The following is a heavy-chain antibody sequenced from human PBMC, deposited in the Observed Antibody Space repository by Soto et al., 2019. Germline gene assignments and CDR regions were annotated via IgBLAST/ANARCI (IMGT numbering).Heavy chain of an antibody. V-gene: IGHV4-4*02. CDR3: ARYSAASGTYYFDY. J-gene: IGHJ4*01. Sequence: LEILSLTCAVSGDSIIGTHWWSWVRRPPGKGLEFIGETHHSRGTNYNPSLRSRVTMSLDKSKNQLSLILYSVTAADTGVYYCARYSAASGTYYFDYWGQGTLVTVSS. CDR1: GDSIIGTHW. D-gene: IGHD6-13*01. CDR2: THHSRGT.